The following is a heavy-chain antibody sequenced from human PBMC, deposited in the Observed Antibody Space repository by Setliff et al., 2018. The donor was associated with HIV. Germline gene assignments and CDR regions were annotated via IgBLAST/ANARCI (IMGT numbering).Heavy chain of an antibody. CDR1: GGSITTTNYY. CDR3: ARARGPPLPVLDF. J-gene: IGHJ4*02. D-gene: IGHD3-10*01. Sequence: PSETLSLTCTVSGGSITTTNYYWGWVRQSPGKGLEWIGVIYYRGSAYYNLSLQSRVTLSVDTSKNSFSLHLTSVTAADTAVYFCARARGPPLPVLDFWGPGTRVTVSS. CDR2: IYYRGSA. V-gene: IGHV4-39*07.